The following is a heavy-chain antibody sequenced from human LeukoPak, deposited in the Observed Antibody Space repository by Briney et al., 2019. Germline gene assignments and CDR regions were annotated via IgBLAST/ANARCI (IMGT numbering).Heavy chain of an antibody. J-gene: IGHJ6*02. CDR3: AKGVLGSSRGGGYYYDGMDV. CDR1: VFTFQIYG. Sequence: GISLRLPCRPSVFTFQIYGKLGVRQAPGKGLEWVAVISYDGSNKYYADSVKGRFTISRDNSKNTVYLQMKRQREEDTAVYYCAKGVLGSSRGGGYYYDGMDVWGQGTTVTVSS. D-gene: IGHD2-15*01. CDR2: ISYDGSNK. V-gene: IGHV3-30*18.